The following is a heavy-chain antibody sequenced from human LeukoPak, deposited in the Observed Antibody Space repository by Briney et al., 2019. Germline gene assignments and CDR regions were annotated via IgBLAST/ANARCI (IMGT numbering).Heavy chain of an antibody. Sequence: GGSLRLSCAASGFTFSSYAMHWVRQAPGKGLEWVAVISYDGSNKYYADSVKGRFTISRDNSKNTQYLQMNSLRAEDTAVYYCARGAMGATGYWGQGTLVTVSS. J-gene: IGHJ4*02. CDR1: GFTFSSYA. CDR2: ISYDGSNK. V-gene: IGHV3-30-3*01. CDR3: ARGAMGATGY. D-gene: IGHD1-26*01.